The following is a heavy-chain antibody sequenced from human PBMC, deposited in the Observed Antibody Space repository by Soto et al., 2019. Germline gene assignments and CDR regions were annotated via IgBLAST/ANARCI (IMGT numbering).Heavy chain of an antibody. CDR3: ARSREGYCSSTSCHNWFAP. CDR2: IYYSGST. CDR1: GGSISSGGYY. J-gene: IGHJ5*02. Sequence: SETLSLTCTVSGGSISSGGYYWSWIRQHPGKGLEWIGYIYYSGSTYYNPSLKSRVTISVDTSKNQFSLKLSSVTAADTAVYYCARSREGYCSSTSCHNWFAPWGQGTLVTVSS. D-gene: IGHD2-2*01. V-gene: IGHV4-31*03.